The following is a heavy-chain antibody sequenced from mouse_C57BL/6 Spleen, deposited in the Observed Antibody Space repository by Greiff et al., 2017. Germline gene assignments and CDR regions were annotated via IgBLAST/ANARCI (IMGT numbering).Heavy chain of an antibody. CDR2: IRNKANGYTT. D-gene: IGHD1-1*01. J-gene: IGHJ2*01. CDR3: ARTTTVVAPYFDY. CDR1: GFTFTDYY. Sequence: EVQLVESGGGLVQPGGSLSLSCAASGFTFTDYYMSWVRQPPGKALEWLGFIRNKANGYTTEYSASVKGRFTISRDNSQSILYLQMNARRAEDSATYYCARTTTVVAPYFDYWGQGTTLTVSS. V-gene: IGHV7-3*01.